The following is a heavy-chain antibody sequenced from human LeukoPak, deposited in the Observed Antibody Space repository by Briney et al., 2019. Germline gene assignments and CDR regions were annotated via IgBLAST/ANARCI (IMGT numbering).Heavy chain of an antibody. D-gene: IGHD3-22*01. V-gene: IGHV3-7*01. Sequence: GGSLRLSCAASGFTFSSYWMNWVRQAPGKGLEWVANIKQDGSEKYYVDSVKGRFTISRDNAKNSLYLQTNSLRAEDTAVYYCARVGEYYYDTSGYYYASPFDYWGQGTLVTVSS. CDR3: ARVGEYYYDTSGYYYASPFDY. CDR1: GFTFSSYW. J-gene: IGHJ4*02. CDR2: IKQDGSEK.